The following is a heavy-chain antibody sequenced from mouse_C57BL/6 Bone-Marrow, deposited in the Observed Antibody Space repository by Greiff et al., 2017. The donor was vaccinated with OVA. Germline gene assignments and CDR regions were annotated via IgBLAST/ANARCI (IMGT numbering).Heavy chain of an antibody. D-gene: IGHD1-1*01. V-gene: IGHV5-17*01. CDR1: DYG. CDR3: ARPPYYYGSSWFAY. J-gene: IGHJ3*01. CDR2: ISSGSSTI. Sequence: DYGMHWVRQAPEKGLEWVAYISSGSSTIYYADTVKGRFTISRDNAKNTLILQMTSLRSEDTAMYYCARPPYYYGSSWFAYWGQGTLVTVSA.